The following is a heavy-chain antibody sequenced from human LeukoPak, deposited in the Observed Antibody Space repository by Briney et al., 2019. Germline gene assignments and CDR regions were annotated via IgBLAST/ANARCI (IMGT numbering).Heavy chain of an antibody. CDR2: IHYTGST. D-gene: IGHD3-10*01. Sequence: SETLSLTCTVSGGSISSYYWSWIRQPPRKGLEWSGYIHYTGSTNYNPSLKSRVTISVDTSKNQFSLKLSSVTAADTAVYYCARVEEGYGSGRRENYYYYYMDVWGKGTTVTISS. CDR3: ARVEEGYGSGRRENYYYYYMDV. J-gene: IGHJ6*03. CDR1: GGSISSYY. V-gene: IGHV4-59*01.